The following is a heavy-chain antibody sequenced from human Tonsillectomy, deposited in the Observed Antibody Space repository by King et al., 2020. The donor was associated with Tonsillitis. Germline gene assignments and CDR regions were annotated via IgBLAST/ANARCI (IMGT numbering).Heavy chain of an antibody. CDR3: ARIKGGSGGDWYFDL. J-gene: IGHJ2*01. D-gene: IGHD3-10*01. V-gene: IGHV2-26*01. CDR2: IFSNDEK. CDR1: GFSLSNARMG. Sequence: TLKESGPVLVKPTETLTLTCTVSGFSLSNARMGVSWIRQPPGKALEWLAHIFSNDEKSYSTSLKSRLTISKDTSKIQVVLTMTNMDPVDTATYYCARIKGGSGGDWYFDLWGRGTLVTVSS.